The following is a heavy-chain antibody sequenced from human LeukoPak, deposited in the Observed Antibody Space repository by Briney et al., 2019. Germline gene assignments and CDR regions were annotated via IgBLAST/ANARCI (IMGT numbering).Heavy chain of an antibody. J-gene: IGHJ4*02. CDR2: ISSSSSYI. Sequence: GGSLRLSCAASEFTFSLYAMNWVRQAPGKGLEWVSSISSSSSYIYYADSVKGRFTISRDNAKNSLYLQMNSLRAEDTAVYYCARGYCSSASCYPYYFDYWGQGTLVTVSS. D-gene: IGHD2-2*01. CDR3: ARGYCSSASCYPYYFDY. CDR1: EFTFSLYA. V-gene: IGHV3-21*04.